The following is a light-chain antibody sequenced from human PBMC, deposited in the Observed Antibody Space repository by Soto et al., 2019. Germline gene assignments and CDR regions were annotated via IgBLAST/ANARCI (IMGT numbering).Light chain of an antibody. Sequence: EIHLAQSPSFLSAFVGVKLTITCRASQARSTDLDWYQQKPGKVPKLLIRSASTLQSGVPPRFSGGGSGTEFTLTISSLQPDDAGIYYCQQLNGYQLAFGGGTKVEIK. CDR2: SAS. CDR3: QQLNGYQLA. V-gene: IGKV1-9*01. J-gene: IGKJ4*01. CDR1: QARSTD.